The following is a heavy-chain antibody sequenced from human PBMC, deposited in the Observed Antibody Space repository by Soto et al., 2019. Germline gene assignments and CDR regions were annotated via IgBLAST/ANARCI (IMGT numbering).Heavy chain of an antibody. D-gene: IGHD5-12*01. V-gene: IGHV3-30*02. CDR2: IRNDGSNK. Sequence: GGSLRLSCAASGFTFRDHAMHWVRQAPGKGREWLAIIRNDGSNKFYAGSVQGRFTISRDNSKNTVYLQMNTLSAEDTAVYYCARALFPDVDIYAMDVWGQGTTVTVSS. CDR3: ARALFPDVDIYAMDV. J-gene: IGHJ6*02. CDR1: GFTFRDHA.